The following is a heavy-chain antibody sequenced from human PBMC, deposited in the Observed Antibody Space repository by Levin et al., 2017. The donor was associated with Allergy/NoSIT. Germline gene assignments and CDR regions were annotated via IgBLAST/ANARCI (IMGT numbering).Heavy chain of an antibody. Sequence: GESLKISCAASGFTFSDYSVDWVRQAPGKGLEWISSISSSSTYIFYADSLKGRFTVSRDDAKNSVYLQINSLRAEDTAVYYCARGFYGSGNYVDYWGQATLVTVSS. CDR2: ISSSSTYI. CDR1: GFTFSDYS. J-gene: IGHJ4*02. D-gene: IGHD3-10*01. CDR3: ARGFYGSGNYVDY. V-gene: IGHV3-21*01.